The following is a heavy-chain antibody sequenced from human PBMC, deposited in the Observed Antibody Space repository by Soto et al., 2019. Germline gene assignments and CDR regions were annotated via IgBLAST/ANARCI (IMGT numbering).Heavy chain of an antibody. CDR1: GESFGGFY. Sequence: PSETLSLTCVVYGESFGGFYWSWVRQSPGKGLEWIGEISQAETTAYSPSLKSRVSISADTSKKQFSLTLTSVTAADTAVYYCVHSPNVAVDHWGHGTRVTVSS. V-gene: IGHV4-34*01. D-gene: IGHD2-15*01. CDR3: VHSPNVAVDH. CDR2: ISQAETT. J-gene: IGHJ4*01.